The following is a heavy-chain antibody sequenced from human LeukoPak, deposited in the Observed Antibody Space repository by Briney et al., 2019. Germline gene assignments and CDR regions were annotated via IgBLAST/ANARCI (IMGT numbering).Heavy chain of an antibody. D-gene: IGHD3-10*01. V-gene: IGHV3-23*01. CDR1: GFTFSSYW. Sequence: GGSLRLSCAASGFTFSSYWMSWVRQAPGTGLEWVSAISGSGGSTYYADSVKGRFTISRDNSKNTLYLQMNSLRAEDTAVYYCAKTYGSGSYYNSLDYWGQGTLVTVST. J-gene: IGHJ4*02. CDR3: AKTYGSGSYYNSLDY. CDR2: ISGSGGST.